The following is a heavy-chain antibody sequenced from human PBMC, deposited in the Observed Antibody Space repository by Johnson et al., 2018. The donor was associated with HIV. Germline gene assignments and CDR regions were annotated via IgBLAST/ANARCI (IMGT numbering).Heavy chain of an antibody. V-gene: IGHV3-30*03. CDR3: ATISVIPSRVNDAFDI. J-gene: IGHJ3*02. CDR2: ISYDGSNK. D-gene: IGHD3-16*02. Sequence: QVQLVESGGGVVQPGRSLRLSCAASGFTFSSYGMHWVRQAPGKGLEWLAVISYDGSNKYYADSVKGRFTISRDNSKNTLYLQMNSLRAEDTAVYYCATISVIPSRVNDAFDIWGQGTMVTVSS. CDR1: GFTFSSYG.